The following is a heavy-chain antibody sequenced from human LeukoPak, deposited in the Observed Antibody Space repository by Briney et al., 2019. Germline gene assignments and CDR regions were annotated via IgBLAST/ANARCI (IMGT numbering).Heavy chain of an antibody. CDR2: ISYDGSNK. CDR1: GFTYSSYG. V-gene: IGHV3-30*03. CDR3: ASPFVLHSMAFDN. J-gene: IGHJ3*02. D-gene: IGHD3-3*02. Sequence: PGGSLRLSCAASGFTYSSYGMHWVRQAPGKGLEWVAVISYDGSNKYYADSVKGRFTISRDNSKNTLYLQMNSLRAEDTAVYYCASPFVLHSMAFDNWGQGTMVIVSS.